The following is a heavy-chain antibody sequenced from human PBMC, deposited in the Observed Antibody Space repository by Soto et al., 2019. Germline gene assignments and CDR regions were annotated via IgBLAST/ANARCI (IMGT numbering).Heavy chain of an antibody. J-gene: IGHJ5*02. V-gene: IGHV3-48*02. CDR1: GFTFSSYS. CDR2: ISSSSSTI. Sequence: GSLRLSCAASGFTFSSYSMNWVRQAPGKGLEWVSYISSSSSTIYYADPVKGRFTISRDNAKNSLYLQMNSLRDEDTAVYYCAREWNPLNWFDPWGQGTLVTVSS. D-gene: IGHD1-1*01. CDR3: AREWNPLNWFDP.